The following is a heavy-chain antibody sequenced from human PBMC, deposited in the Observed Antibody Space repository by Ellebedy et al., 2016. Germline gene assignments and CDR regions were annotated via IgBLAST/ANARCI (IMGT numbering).Heavy chain of an antibody. Sequence: SETLSLTCAVSGGSISSSYWTWIRQPPGKALEWIAYFYYSGNTNYSPSLKSRVTISVDTSKNQFSLKLSSVTAADTAVYYCATYSMGRLDYWGQGTLVSVSP. CDR1: GGSISSSY. CDR2: FYYSGNT. D-gene: IGHD1-1*01. CDR3: ATYSMGRLDY. J-gene: IGHJ4*02. V-gene: IGHV4-59*08.